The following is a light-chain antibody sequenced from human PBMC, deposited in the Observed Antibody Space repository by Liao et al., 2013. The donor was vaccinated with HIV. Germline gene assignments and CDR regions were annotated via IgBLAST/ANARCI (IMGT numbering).Light chain of an antibody. V-gene: IGLV3-1*01. CDR2: QDS. J-gene: IGLJ1*01. Sequence: SFELTQPPSVSVSPGQTASITCSGNDLGDRYVSWYQQRPGQSPVLVIYQDSKRPSGIHERFSGSNSGTTATLTIRDTQAVDEAVYYCQAWDTRVSYVFGTGTKVTVL. CDR1: DLGDRY. CDR3: QAWDTRVSYV.